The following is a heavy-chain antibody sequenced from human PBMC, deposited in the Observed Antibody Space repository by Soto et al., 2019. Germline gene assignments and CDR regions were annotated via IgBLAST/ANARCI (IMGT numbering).Heavy chain of an antibody. Sequence: ASVKVSCKASGYTFTSYDINWVRQATGQGLEWMGWMNPNSGNTGYAQKFQGRVTMTRNTSISTAYMELSSLRSEDTAVYYCARNRAGYSYGPNYYYYYGMDVWGQGTTVTVSS. CDR3: ARNRAGYSYGPNYYYYYGMDV. CDR1: GYTFTSYD. J-gene: IGHJ6*02. D-gene: IGHD5-18*01. V-gene: IGHV1-8*01. CDR2: MNPNSGNT.